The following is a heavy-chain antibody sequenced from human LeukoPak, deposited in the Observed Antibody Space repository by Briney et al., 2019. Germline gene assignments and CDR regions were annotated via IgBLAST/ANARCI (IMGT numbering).Heavy chain of an antibody. V-gene: IGHV3-7*01. D-gene: IGHD3-22*01. CDR3: ARSPMIVVVITRGDAFDI. J-gene: IGHJ3*02. CDR2: IKQDGSEK. Sequence: GGSLRLSCAASGFTFSSYWMSWVRQAPGKGLEWVANIKQDGSEKYYVDSVKGRFTTSRDNAKNSLYLQMNSLRAEDTAVYYCARSPMIVVVITRGDAFDIWGQGTMVTVSS. CDR1: GFTFSSYW.